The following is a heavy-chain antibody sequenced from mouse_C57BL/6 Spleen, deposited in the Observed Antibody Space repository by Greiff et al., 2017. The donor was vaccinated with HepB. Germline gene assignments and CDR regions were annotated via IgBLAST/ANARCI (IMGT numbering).Heavy chain of an antibody. CDR1: GFTFSDYG. CDR2: ISSGSSTI. J-gene: IGHJ3*01. CDR3: ARGEAWFAY. V-gene: IGHV5-17*01. Sequence: EVMLVESGGGLVKPGGSLKLSCAASGFTFSDYGMHWVRQAPEKGLEWVAYISSGSSTIYYADTVKGRFTLSRDNAKNTLFLQMTSLRSEDTAMQYGARGEAWFAYWGQGTLVTVSA.